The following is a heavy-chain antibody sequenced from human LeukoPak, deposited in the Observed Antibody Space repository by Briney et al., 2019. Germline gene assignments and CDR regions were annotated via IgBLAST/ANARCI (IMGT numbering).Heavy chain of an antibody. Sequence: GESLKISCKGSGYSFTSYWIGLVRQMSGKGLEWMGIIYPGDSDTRYSPSFQGQVTISADKSNSTAYLQWSSLKASDTAMYYCARLPEVGDLDNCYDFWGWGQGILVTV. CDR2: IYPGDSDT. D-gene: IGHD1-1*01. CDR1: GYSFTSYW. CDR3: ARLPEVGDLDNCYDFWG. V-gene: IGHV5-51*01. J-gene: IGHJ4*02.